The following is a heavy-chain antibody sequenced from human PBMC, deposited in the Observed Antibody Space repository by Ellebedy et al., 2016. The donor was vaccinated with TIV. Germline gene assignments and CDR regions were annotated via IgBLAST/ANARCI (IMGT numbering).Heavy chain of an antibody. V-gene: IGHV1-18*01. CDR1: GYTFNNYG. J-gene: IGHJ5*02. CDR2: VSTYNGDT. D-gene: IGHD5-12*01. Sequence: AASVKVSCKASGYTFNNYGIAWVRQAPGQGLEWMGSVSTYNGDTNYARAVQDRISMTTDTATSTANMELRSLRSDDTAVYYCARDPGYSGYDSWGQGTLVTVSS. CDR3: ARDPGYSGYDS.